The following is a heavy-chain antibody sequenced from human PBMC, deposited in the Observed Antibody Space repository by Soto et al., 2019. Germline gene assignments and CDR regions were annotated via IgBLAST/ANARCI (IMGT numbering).Heavy chain of an antibody. Sequence: QVQLQQWGAGLLKPSETLSLTCAVYGGSFSGYYWSWIRQPPGKGLEWIGEINHSGSTNYNPTLTNRVNISVDTSKNQFSLKLSSVTAADTAVYYCARGRIVVVVAAIRRGYATTFDYWGQGTLVTVSS. J-gene: IGHJ4*02. CDR2: INHSGST. CDR1: GGSFSGYY. V-gene: IGHV4-34*01. D-gene: IGHD2-15*01. CDR3: ARGRIVVVVAAIRRGYATTFDY.